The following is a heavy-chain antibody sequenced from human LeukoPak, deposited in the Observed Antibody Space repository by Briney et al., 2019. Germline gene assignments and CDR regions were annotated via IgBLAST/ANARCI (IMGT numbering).Heavy chain of an antibody. CDR1: GYTFTSYG. Sequence: ASVKVSCKASGYTFTSYGISWVRQAPGQGLEWMGWISAYNGNTNYAQKLQGRVTMTTDTSTSTAYMELRSLRSDDTAVYYCAREVLSSPKSNYDFWSGYYYYGMDVWGQGTTVTVPS. J-gene: IGHJ6*02. D-gene: IGHD3-3*01. CDR3: AREVLSSPKSNYDFWSGYYYYGMDV. V-gene: IGHV1-18*01. CDR2: ISAYNGNT.